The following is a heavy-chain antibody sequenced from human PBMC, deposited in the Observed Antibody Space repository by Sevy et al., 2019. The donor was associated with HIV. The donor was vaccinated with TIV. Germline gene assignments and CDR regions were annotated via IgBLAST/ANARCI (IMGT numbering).Heavy chain of an antibody. CDR2: INQDGGAK. CDR3: ARGILGAAALGFDI. J-gene: IGHJ3*02. Sequence: GGSLRLSCAASGFTLSTTWMTWVRQAPGKGLEWVANINQDGGAKYYVDSVKGRFTISRDNTKNSLYLQMRSLRVEDTAVYYCARGILGAAALGFDIWGQGTMVTVSS. V-gene: IGHV3-7*01. D-gene: IGHD1-26*01. CDR1: GFTLSTTW.